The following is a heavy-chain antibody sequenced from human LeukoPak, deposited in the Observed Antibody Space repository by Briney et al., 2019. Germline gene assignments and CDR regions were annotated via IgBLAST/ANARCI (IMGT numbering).Heavy chain of an antibody. V-gene: IGHV3-48*03. J-gene: IGHJ4*02. CDR1: GFTFSSFE. CDR2: ISTSGTTI. CDR3: ASFSDY. Sequence: LPGGSLRLSCSASGFTFSSFEMNWVRQAPGKGLEWVSYISTSGTTIYYADSVKGRFTISRDNAENSLYLQMNSLRAEDTAIYYCASFSDYWGRGTLVTVSS.